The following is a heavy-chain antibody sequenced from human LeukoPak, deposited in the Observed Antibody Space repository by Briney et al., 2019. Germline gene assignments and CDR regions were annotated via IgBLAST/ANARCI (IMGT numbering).Heavy chain of an antibody. CDR3: ASTPAITIFGVVPYRYYGMDV. V-gene: IGHV4-34*01. Sequence: SETLSLTCAVYGGSFSGYYWSWIRQPPGKGLEWTGEINHSGSTNYNPSLKSRVTISVDTSKNQFSLKLSSVTAADTAVYYCASTPAITIFGVVPYRYYGMDVWGQGTTVTVSS. J-gene: IGHJ6*02. CDR1: GGSFSGYY. CDR2: INHSGST. D-gene: IGHD3-3*01.